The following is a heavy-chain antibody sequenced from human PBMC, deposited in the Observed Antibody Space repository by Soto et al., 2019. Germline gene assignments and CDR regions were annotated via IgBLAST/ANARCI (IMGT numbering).Heavy chain of an antibody. CDR1: GGSISSSSYY. CDR3: ARFSGSYLDYYYYGMDV. V-gene: IGHV4-39*01. Sequence: SETLSLTCTVSGGSISSSSYYWGWIRQPPGKGLEWIGSIYYSGSTYYNPSLKSRVTISVDTSKNQFSLKLSSVTAADTAVYYCARFSGSYLDYYYYGMDVWGQGTTVTVSS. D-gene: IGHD1-26*01. CDR2: IYYSGST. J-gene: IGHJ6*02.